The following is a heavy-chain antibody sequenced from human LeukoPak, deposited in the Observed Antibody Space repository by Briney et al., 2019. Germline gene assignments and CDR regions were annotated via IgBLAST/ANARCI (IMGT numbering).Heavy chain of an antibody. D-gene: IGHD3-3*01. CDR2: IYWGDDK. J-gene: IGHJ4*02. CDR1: GFSLSTSGVG. Sequence: SGPTLVNPTQTLTLTCAFSGFSLSTSGVGVGWIRQPPGKALEWLALIYWGDDKRYTPSLVGRLTITKDTSANQVVLTVTNMDPVDTATYYCAHRFLLSGYYGIFDYWGQRALVTVSS. V-gene: IGHV2-5*02. CDR3: AHRFLLSGYYGIFDY.